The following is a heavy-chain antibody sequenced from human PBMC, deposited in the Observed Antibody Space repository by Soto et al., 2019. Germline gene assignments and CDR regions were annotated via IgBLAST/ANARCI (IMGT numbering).Heavy chain of an antibody. CDR2: INHSGST. V-gene: IGHV4-34*01. CDR1: GGSFSGYY. CDR3: GRGRRLLCFGEFVPNYSYYYGMDV. Sequence: PSETLSLTCAVYGGSFSGYYWSWIRQPPGKGLEWIGEINHSGSTNYNPSLKSRVTISVDTSKNQFSLKLSSVTAADTAVYYCGRGRRLLCFGEFVPNYSYYYGMDVWAQGTTVNVSS. J-gene: IGHJ6*02. D-gene: IGHD3-10*01.